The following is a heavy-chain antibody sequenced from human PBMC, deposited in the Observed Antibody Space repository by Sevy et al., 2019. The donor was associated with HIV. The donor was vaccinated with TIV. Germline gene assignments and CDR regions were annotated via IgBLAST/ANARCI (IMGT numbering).Heavy chain of an antibody. D-gene: IGHD3-9*01. CDR1: GFSFNLYA. Sequence: GGSLRLSCAASGFSFNLYAMTCVRQAPGKGLEWVSTISVSGGSTYYADSVKGQFTISRDNSKNTLYLQMNSLRAEDTAVYYCAKDHDNNWFDPWGQGTLVTVSS. CDR3: AKDHDNNWFDP. J-gene: IGHJ5*02. CDR2: ISVSGGST. V-gene: IGHV3-23*01.